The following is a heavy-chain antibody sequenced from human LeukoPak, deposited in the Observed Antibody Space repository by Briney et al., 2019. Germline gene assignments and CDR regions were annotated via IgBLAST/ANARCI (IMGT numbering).Heavy chain of an antibody. D-gene: IGHD4-17*01. CDR2: FDPEDGET. Sequence: ASVRVSCKVSGYTLTELSMHWVRQAPGKGLEWMGGFDPEDGETIYAQKFQGRVTMTEDTSTDTAYMELSSLRSEDTAVYYCARDHHGDYVNWFDPWGQGTLVTVSS. V-gene: IGHV1-24*01. J-gene: IGHJ5*02. CDR1: GYTLTELS. CDR3: ARDHHGDYVNWFDP.